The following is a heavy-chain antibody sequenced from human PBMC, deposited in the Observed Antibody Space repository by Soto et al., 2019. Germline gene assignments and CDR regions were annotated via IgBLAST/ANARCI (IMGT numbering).Heavy chain of an antibody. CDR2: ISSGGVST. CDR1: GFTFSNYA. D-gene: IGHD6-25*01. Sequence: EVQLLESGGGLVQPGGSLRLSCAASGFTFSNYAMSWVRQAPGKGLEWVSAISSGGVSTYYADSVKGRFTISRDNSKNTLYLQMNGLRAEDPAIYYCANRGAARIYFDYWGQGPLVTVSS. CDR3: ANRGAARIYFDY. V-gene: IGHV3-23*01. J-gene: IGHJ4*02.